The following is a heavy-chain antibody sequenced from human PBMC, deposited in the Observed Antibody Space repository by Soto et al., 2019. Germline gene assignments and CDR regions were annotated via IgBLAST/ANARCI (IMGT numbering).Heavy chain of an antibody. CDR1: GVNLGNYW. D-gene: IGHD1-7*01. CDR3: EYYSRNYDISSGDG. Sequence: GGSLRLSCTASGVNLGNYWMHWVRQAPGKGLDWVSRINSGGGTIKYADSVKGRFTISSNNTKNTQHQQKNSIGDEDAAVYYGEYYSRNYDISSGDGWGQGTLVTVSS. V-gene: IGHV3-74*03. CDR2: INSGGGTI. J-gene: IGHJ1*01.